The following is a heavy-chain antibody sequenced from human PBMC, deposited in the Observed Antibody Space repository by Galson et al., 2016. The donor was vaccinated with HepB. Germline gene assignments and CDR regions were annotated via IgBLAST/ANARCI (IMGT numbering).Heavy chain of an antibody. CDR2: IYYGGST. J-gene: IGHJ4*02. CDR1: GGSISSNTYY. D-gene: IGHD1-26*01. Sequence: SETLSLTCTVSGGSISSNTYYWGWIRQPPGKGLEWIGSIYYGGSTYYNPSLKSRVTISVDTSKNKFSLKLSSVTAADTAVYYCARQGGGGRSFDYWGQGTLVTVSS. CDR3: ARQGGGGRSFDY. V-gene: IGHV4-39*01.